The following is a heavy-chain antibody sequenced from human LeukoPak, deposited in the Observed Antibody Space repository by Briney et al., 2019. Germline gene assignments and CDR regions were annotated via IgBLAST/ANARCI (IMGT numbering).Heavy chain of an antibody. CDR1: GFTFSNYA. CDR2: ITGSGGDA. V-gene: IGHV3-23*01. D-gene: IGHD2-15*01. J-gene: IGHJ4*02. Sequence: PGGSLRLSCAASGFTFSNYAMNWVRQAPGKGLEWVSSITGSGGDAYYADSVKGRFTISRDNSKNTLGLQMNSLRAEDTAVYYCAKGLKGCSGSSCYYFFDFWGQGALITVSS. CDR3: AKGLKGCSGSSCYYFFDF.